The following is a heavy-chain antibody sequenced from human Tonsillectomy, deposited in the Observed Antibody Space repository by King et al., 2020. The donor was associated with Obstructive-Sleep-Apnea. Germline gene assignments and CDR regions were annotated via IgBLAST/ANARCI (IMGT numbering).Heavy chain of an antibody. Sequence: VQLVESGGGVVQPGRSLRLSFAASGFTFRSYGMPWVRQAPGKGVEWVSVISYYGSNKYYAYSVKGRFTLSRDNSKNTLYLQMNSRRAEDTAVYYCAKDRGYYGSGSYYGYFDYWGQGTLVTVSS. CDR3: AKDRGYYGSGSYYGYFDY. J-gene: IGHJ4*02. CDR1: GFTFRSYG. CDR2: ISYYGSNK. V-gene: IGHV3-30*18. D-gene: IGHD3-10*01.